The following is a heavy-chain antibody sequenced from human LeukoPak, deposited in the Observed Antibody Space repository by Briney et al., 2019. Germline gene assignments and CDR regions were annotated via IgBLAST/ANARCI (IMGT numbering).Heavy chain of an antibody. D-gene: IGHD1-26*01. CDR2: ISHDGTTK. J-gene: IGHJ4*02. V-gene: IGHV3-30*04. CDR3: ARARGRWHLLPLDF. Sequence: RRSLRLSCAASGFSFSNFAIHWVRQAPGKGLEWLVVISHDGTTKYYADSVKGRFTISRDNSNNSLSLQMNSLSAEDTAVYYCARARGRWHLLPLDFWGQGTLVTVSS. CDR1: GFSFSNFA.